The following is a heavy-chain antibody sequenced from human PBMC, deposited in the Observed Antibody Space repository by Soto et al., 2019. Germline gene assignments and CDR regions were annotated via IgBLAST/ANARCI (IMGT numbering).Heavy chain of an antibody. J-gene: IGHJ5*02. Sequence: ASVKVSCRASGYTFTSYGISWVRQAPGQGLEWMGWISAYNGNTNYAQKLQGRVTMTTDTSTSTAYMELRSLRSDDTAVYYCAAYSSSPGFWFDPWGQGTLVTVSS. V-gene: IGHV1-18*01. CDR3: AAYSSSPGFWFDP. D-gene: IGHD6-6*01. CDR1: GYTFTSYG. CDR2: ISAYNGNT.